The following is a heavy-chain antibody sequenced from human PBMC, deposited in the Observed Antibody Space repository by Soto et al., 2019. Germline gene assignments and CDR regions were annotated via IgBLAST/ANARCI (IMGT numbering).Heavy chain of an antibody. CDR1: GFTFSSYA. V-gene: IGHV3-23*01. Sequence: GGSLRLSCAASGFTFSSYAMSWVRQAPGKGLEWVSAISGSGGSTYYADSVKGRFTISRDNSKNTLYLQMNSLRAEDTAVYYCAKDSPYHTDIVVVPVLDYWGQGTLVTVSS. D-gene: IGHD2-2*01. CDR2: ISGSGGST. J-gene: IGHJ4*02. CDR3: AKDSPYHTDIVVVPVLDY.